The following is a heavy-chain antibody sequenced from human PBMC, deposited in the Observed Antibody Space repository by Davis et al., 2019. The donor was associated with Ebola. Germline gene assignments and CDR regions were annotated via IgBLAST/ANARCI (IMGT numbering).Heavy chain of an antibody. CDR3: AKGLYGGSYGCYFDY. J-gene: IGHJ4*02. CDR2: IGGSGRPT. D-gene: IGHD1-26*01. V-gene: IGHV3-23*01. CDR1: GFTFSTYA. Sequence: GESLKISCAASGFTFSTYAMSWVRQTPGKGLEWVASIGGSGRPTYYADSVMGRFTISRDNSENTLYLHIYSLRVDDTAIYYCAKGLYGGSYGCYFDYWGQGTLVTVSS.